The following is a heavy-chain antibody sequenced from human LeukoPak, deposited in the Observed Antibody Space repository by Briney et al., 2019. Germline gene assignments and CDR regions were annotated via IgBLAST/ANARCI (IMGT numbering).Heavy chain of an antibody. CDR1: GFAFSSFA. CDR2: VSNSGGRT. Sequence: GGSLRLSCSASGFAFSSFAMHWIRQAPGKGLDYVSGVSNSGGRTYYTDSLKGRFTVSRDNSKNRMYLHMNSLRVDDTAVYYCAKVYAGIVFDHWGQGTPVTVSS. D-gene: IGHD4-23*01. V-gene: IGHV3-64D*09. CDR3: AKVYAGIVFDH. J-gene: IGHJ4*02.